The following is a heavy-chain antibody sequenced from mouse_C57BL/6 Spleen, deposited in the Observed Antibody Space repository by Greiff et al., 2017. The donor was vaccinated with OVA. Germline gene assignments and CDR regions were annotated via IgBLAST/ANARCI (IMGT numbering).Heavy chain of an antibody. V-gene: IGHV1-61*01. J-gene: IGHJ2*01. CDR1: GYTFTSYW. Sequence: QVQLQQPGAELVRPGSSVKLSCKASGYTFTSYWMDWVKQRPGQGLEWIGNIYPSDSETHYNQKFKDKATLTVDKSSSTAYMQLSSLTSEDSAVYYCARNYGYSYYFDYWGQGTTLTVSS. D-gene: IGHD2-2*01. CDR3: ARNYGYSYYFDY. CDR2: IYPSDSET.